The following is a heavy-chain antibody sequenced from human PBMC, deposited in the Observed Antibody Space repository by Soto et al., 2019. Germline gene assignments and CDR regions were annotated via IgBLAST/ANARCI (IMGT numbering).Heavy chain of an antibody. Sequence: QVQLQQWGAGLLKPSETLSLTCAVYGGSFSGYYWSWIRQPPGKGLEWIGEINHSGSTNYNPSLKSRLIISVATSKNQFSLTLSSVTAADTAVYYCARGLPTYYDFWSGYSPYGMDVWGQGTTGTVSS. V-gene: IGHV4-34*01. D-gene: IGHD3-3*01. CDR3: ARGLPTYYDFWSGYSPYGMDV. J-gene: IGHJ6*02. CDR2: INHSGST. CDR1: GGSFSGYY.